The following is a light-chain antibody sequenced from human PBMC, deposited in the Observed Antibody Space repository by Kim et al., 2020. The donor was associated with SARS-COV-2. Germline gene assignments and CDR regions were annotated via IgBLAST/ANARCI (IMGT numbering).Light chain of an antibody. Sequence: QSVLTQPPSVSAAPGQKVTISCSGSSSNIGNNYVSWYQQLPGTAPKLLIYDNNQRPSGIPDRFSGSKSGTSATLGITGLQTGDEADYYCGTWAGSLRGDWVFGGGTQLTVL. CDR3: GTWAGSLRGDWV. CDR1: SSNIGNNY. J-gene: IGLJ3*02. CDR2: DNN. V-gene: IGLV1-51*01.